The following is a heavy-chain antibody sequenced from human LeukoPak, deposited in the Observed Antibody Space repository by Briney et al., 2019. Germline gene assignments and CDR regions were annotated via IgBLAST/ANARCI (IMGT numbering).Heavy chain of an antibody. CDR2: INHSGST. V-gene: IGHV4-34*01. CDR3: ARAVGTYYYDSSGSDY. D-gene: IGHD3-22*01. CDR1: GGSFSGYY. Sequence: ASETLSLTCAVYGGSFSGYYWMWIRQPPGKGLEWIGEINHSGSTNYNPSLKSRVTISVDTSQNQFSLKLSSVTAADTAVYYCARAVGTYYYDSSGSDYWGQGTLVTVSS. J-gene: IGHJ4*02.